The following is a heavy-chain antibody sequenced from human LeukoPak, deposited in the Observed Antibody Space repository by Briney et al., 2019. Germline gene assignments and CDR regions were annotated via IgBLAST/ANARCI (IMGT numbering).Heavy chain of an antibody. CDR1: GYTFTGYY. CDR3: ARDLRDCSSTSCYTGLVGYYYYYMDV. J-gene: IGHJ6*03. V-gene: IGHV1-2*02. D-gene: IGHD2-2*02. Sequence: SVKLSCKASGYTFTGYYMNWVRQAPGQGLEWMGWINPNSGGTYYAQKFQGRVTMTSDTSISTAYMELSRLRSDDTAVYYCARDLRDCSSTSCYTGLVGYYYYYMDVWGKGTTVTVSS. CDR2: INPNSGGT.